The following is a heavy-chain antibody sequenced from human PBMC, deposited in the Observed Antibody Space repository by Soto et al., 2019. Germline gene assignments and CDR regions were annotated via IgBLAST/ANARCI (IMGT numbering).Heavy chain of an antibody. CDR3: AKVDYYGSGHWGDFDI. CDR1: GFTFSSYA. Sequence: EVQLLESGGGLVQPGGSLRLSCAASGFTFSSYAMSWVRQAPGKGLEWVSAISGSGGSTYDADSVKGRFTISRDNSKNTLYLQMNGLRAEDTAVYYCAKVDYYGSGHWGDFDIWGQGTMVTVSS. J-gene: IGHJ3*02. D-gene: IGHD3-10*01. CDR2: ISGSGGST. V-gene: IGHV3-23*01.